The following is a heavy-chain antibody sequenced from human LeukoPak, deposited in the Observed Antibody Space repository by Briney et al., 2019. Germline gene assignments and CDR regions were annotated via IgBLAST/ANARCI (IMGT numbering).Heavy chain of an antibody. V-gene: IGHV3-21*04. CDR2: ISSSSSYI. D-gene: IGHD3-9*01. CDR1: GFTFSSYS. Sequence: GGSLRLSCAASGFTFSSYSMNWVRQAPGKGLEWVSSISSSSSYIYYADSVKGRSTISRDNAKNSLYLQMNSLRAEDTALYYCAKAGYDILTGSYYFDYWGQGTLVTVSS. J-gene: IGHJ4*02. CDR3: AKAGYDILTGSYYFDY.